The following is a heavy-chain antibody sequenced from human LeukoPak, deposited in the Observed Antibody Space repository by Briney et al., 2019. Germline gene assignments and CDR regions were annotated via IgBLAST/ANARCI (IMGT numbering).Heavy chain of an antibody. CDR3: AEERGGSCYY. J-gene: IGHJ4*02. D-gene: IGHD2-15*01. Sequence: ASVKVSCKASGYTFTTYGISWVRQAPGQGLEWMGWISAYNGNTNYAQKLQGRVTMTTDTSTSTAYVELRSLRSDDTAVYYCAEERGGSCYYWGQGTLVTVSS. V-gene: IGHV1-18*01. CDR2: ISAYNGNT. CDR1: GYTFTTYG.